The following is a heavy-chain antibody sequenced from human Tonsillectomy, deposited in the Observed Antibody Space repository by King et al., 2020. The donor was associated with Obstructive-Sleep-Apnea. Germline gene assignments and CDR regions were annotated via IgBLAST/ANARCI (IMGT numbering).Heavy chain of an antibody. Sequence: QLVQSGAEVKKPGASVKVSCKASGYTFTSYGISWVRQAPGQRLEWMGWISAYKGNTNCAQKLQGRVTLTTNTSTSTAYMGLRSLTSDDTAVYYCAGGGYYLDYWGQGTLVTVSS. J-gene: IGHJ4*02. CDR3: AGGGYYLDY. CDR2: ISAYKGNT. CDR1: GYTFTSYG. V-gene: IGHV1-18*04. D-gene: IGHD3-22*01.